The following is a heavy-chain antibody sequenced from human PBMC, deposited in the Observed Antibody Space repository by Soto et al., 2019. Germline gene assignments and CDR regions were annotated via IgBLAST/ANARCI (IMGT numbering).Heavy chain of an antibody. CDR1: GGSISSGGYY. D-gene: IGHD3-22*01. J-gene: IGHJ6*02. CDR2: IYYSGST. V-gene: IGHV4-31*03. CDR3: EREVNYDSSGYYADV. Sequence: SETLSLTCTVSGGSISSGGYYWSWIRQHPGKGLEWIGYIYYSGSTYYNPSLKSRVTISVDTSKNQFSLKLSSVTAADTAVYYCEREVNYDSSGYYADVWGQGTKVTVSS.